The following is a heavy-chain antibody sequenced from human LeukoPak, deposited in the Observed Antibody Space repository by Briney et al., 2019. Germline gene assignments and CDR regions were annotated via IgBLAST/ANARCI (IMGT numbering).Heavy chain of an antibody. J-gene: IGHJ4*02. CDR3: ASNYYDSSGLDY. CDR1: GGSISSSSYY. Sequence: SETLSLTCTVSGGSISSSSYYWGWIRQPPGKGLEWIGSIYYSGSTYYNPSLKSRVTISVGTSKNQFSLKLSSVTAADTAVYYCASNYYDSSGLDYWGQGTLVTVSS. D-gene: IGHD3-22*01. CDR2: IYYSGST. V-gene: IGHV4-39*07.